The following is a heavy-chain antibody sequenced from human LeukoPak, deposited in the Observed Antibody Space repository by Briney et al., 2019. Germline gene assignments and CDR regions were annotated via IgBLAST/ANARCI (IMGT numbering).Heavy chain of an antibody. Sequence: GGSLRLSCAASEFTFSTYSMNWVRQAPGKGLEWVSSISSSSTYIYYADSVKGRFTISGDNAKNSLYLQMNSLRAEDTAVYYCARAKDYSYYMDVWGKGTTVTISS. J-gene: IGHJ6*03. CDR3: ARAKDYSYYMDV. V-gene: IGHV3-21*01. CDR2: ISSSSTYI. CDR1: EFTFSTYS.